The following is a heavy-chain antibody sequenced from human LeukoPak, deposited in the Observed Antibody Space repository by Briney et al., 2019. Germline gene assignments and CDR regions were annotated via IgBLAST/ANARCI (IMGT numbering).Heavy chain of an antibody. D-gene: IGHD7-27*01. CDR3: IRIRTGEHQYGMDV. CDR1: GSPFSTYD. V-gene: IGHV3-13*01. Sequence: GGSLILSCAAAGSPFSTYDMHWVRQTPGKGLDWVSAIDSVGNTYYSGSVKGRFTISRENAKTSLYLQMNSLRDGDTAVYYCIRIRTGEHQYGMDVWGQGTTVTVPS. CDR2: IDSVGNT. J-gene: IGHJ6*02.